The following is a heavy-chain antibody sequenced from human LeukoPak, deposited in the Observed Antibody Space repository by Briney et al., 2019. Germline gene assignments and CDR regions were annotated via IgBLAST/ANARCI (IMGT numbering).Heavy chain of an antibody. CDR1: GFTFDDYA. Sequence: PGGSLRLSCAASGFTFDDYAMHWVRQAPGKGLEWVSLISWDGGSTYYADSEKGRFTISRDNSKNSLYLQMNSLRAEDTALYYCAKDMGAAAGYYFDYWGQGTLVTVSS. CDR2: ISWDGGST. V-gene: IGHV3-43D*03. J-gene: IGHJ4*02. CDR3: AKDMGAAAGYYFDY. D-gene: IGHD6-13*01.